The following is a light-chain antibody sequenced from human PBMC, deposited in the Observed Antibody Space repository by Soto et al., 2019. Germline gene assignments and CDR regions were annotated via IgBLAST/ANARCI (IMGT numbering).Light chain of an antibody. V-gene: IGLV1-51*01. CDR3: GTWDSSLSAYV. CDR1: SSNIGDNY. J-gene: IGLJ1*01. Sequence: QSVLTQPPSVSAAPGQKGTVSCSGSSSNIGDNYVSWYQQLPGTAPKLLIYDNNMRASGIPDRVSGSKSGTSATLGITGLQSGDEADYYCGTWDSSLSAYVFGTGTKVTVL. CDR2: DNN.